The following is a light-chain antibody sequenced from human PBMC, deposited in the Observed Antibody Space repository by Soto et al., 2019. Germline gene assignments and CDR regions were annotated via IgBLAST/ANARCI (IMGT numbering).Light chain of an antibody. V-gene: IGKV3-20*01. Sequence: IVLTHSPGTLSFSPGEMATLSFRASQSVSSTYLAWYQQKPGQAPRLLIYGTSSRATGIPDRFSGSGSGTDFTLTISRLEPEDFAVYYCQQYGTSPQTFGQGTKVDIK. J-gene: IGKJ1*01. CDR3: QQYGTSPQT. CDR2: GTS. CDR1: QSVSSTY.